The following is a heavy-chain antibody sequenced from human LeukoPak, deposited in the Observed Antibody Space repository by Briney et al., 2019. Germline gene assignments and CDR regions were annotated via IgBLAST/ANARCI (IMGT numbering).Heavy chain of an antibody. Sequence: TSVKVSCXASGFTFTSSAMQWVRQARGQRLEWIAWIVVGSGNTNYAQKFQERVTITRDMSTSTAYMELSSLRSEDTAVCYCAAVDYYYDSSGYYSPLDYWGQGTLVTVSS. J-gene: IGHJ4*02. CDR1: GFTFTSSA. CDR3: AAVDYYYDSSGYYSPLDY. V-gene: IGHV1-58*02. CDR2: IVVGSGNT. D-gene: IGHD3-22*01.